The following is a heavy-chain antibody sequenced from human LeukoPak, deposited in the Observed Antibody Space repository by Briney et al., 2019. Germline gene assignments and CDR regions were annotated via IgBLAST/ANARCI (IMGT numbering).Heavy chain of an antibody. D-gene: IGHD5-12*01. V-gene: IGHV1-2*02. CDR3: ARVRWYSGYDYLDY. CDR2: INPNSAGT. CDR1: GYTFTGYY. J-gene: IGHJ4*02. Sequence: EASVKVSCKASGYTFTGYYMHWVRQAPGQGLEWMGWINPNSAGTNYAQKFQGRVTMTRDTSISTAYMELSRLRSDDTAVYYCARVRWYSGYDYLDYWGQGTLVTVSS.